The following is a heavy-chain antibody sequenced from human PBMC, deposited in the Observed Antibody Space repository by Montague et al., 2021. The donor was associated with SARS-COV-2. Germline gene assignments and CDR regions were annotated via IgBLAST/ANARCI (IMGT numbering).Heavy chain of an antibody. CDR2: SYHTGST. V-gene: IGHV4-4*02. CDR3: ARKGGGRSDLAY. J-gene: IGHJ4*02. CDR1: GDSISTDNW. D-gene: IGHD1-26*01. Sequence: SETLSLTCAVSGDSISTDNWCSWVRLPPGKGLVWVGESYHTGSTKYKPSLKSRVSTSVDKSWNQFSLRLTSVTAADAAIYYCARKGGGRSDLAYWGQGTPVTVSS.